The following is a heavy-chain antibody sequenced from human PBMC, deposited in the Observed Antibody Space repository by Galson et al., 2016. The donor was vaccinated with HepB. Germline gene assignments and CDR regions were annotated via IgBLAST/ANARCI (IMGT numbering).Heavy chain of an antibody. CDR1: GFTFGDYT. CDR2: ISGSTTYI. CDR3: AREILTYYYDTNNYYDAFDM. V-gene: IGHV3-21*01. Sequence: SLRLSCAGSGFTFGDYTINWVRQAPGKGLEWVSSISGSTTYIHYADSLKGRVTISRDNAKNSLYLQMTSLRAEDTAVYYCAREILTYYYDTNNYYDAFDMWGQGTMVTVSS. J-gene: IGHJ3*02. D-gene: IGHD3-22*01.